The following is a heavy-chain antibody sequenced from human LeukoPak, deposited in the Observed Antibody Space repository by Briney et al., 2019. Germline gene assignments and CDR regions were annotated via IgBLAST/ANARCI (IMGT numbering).Heavy chain of an antibody. D-gene: IGHD1-14*01. V-gene: IGHV4-4*02. CDR3: SRDHGAFYRFGY. CDR2: ISRSGHT. CDR1: GGSISNTNW. J-gene: IGHJ4*02. Sequence: SETLSLTCGASGGSISNTNWWSLVRQPPGQVLEWFGEISRSGHTNYNPSLKRRVTVSLDKSKNHLSLNLTSLTPEDTAVYYCSRDHGAFYRFGYWGQGTLVTVPS.